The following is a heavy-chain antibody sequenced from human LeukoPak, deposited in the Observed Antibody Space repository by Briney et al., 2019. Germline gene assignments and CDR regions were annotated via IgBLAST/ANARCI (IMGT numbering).Heavy chain of an antibody. Sequence: PGGSLRLSCAASGFTFGSYGMHWVRQAPGKGLEWVAVISYDGSNKYYADSVKGRFTISRDNSKNTLYLQMNSLRVDDTAVYYCAREPFDIWGQGTMVTVSS. J-gene: IGHJ3*02. CDR3: AREPFDI. CDR1: GFTFGSYG. CDR2: ISYDGSNK. V-gene: IGHV3-30*03.